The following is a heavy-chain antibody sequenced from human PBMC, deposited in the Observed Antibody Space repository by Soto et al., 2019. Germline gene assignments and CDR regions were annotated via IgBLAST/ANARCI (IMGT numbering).Heavy chain of an antibody. J-gene: IGHJ4*02. CDR1: GYTFTSYY. CDR3: ARDPNSRGYSGLHFDY. D-gene: IGHD5-12*01. Sequence: ASVKVSCKASGYTFTSYYMHWVRQAPGQGLEWMGIINPSGGSTSYAQKFQGRVTMTRDTSTSTVYMELSSLRSEDTAVYYCARDPNSRGYSGLHFDYWGQGTLVTVSS. CDR2: INPSGGST. V-gene: IGHV1-46*01.